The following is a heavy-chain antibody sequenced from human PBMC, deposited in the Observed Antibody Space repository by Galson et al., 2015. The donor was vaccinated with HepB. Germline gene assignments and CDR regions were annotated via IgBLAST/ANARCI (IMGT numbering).Heavy chain of an antibody. V-gene: IGHV1-18*01. CDR1: GYTFTGYG. D-gene: IGHD6-6*01. CDR2: ISGYNGNT. CDR3: AREDSIAGSEYFHY. Sequence: SVKVSCKASGYTFTGYGISWVRQAPGQGLEWMGWISGYNGNTNYAQNLQGRVIMTTDTSTSTAYMDLRSLRADDTAVYYCAREDSIAGSEYFHYWGQGTLVTVSS. J-gene: IGHJ4*02.